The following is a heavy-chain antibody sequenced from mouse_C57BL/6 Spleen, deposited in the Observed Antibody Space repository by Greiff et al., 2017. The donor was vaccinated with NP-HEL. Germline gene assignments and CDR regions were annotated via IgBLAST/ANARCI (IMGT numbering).Heavy chain of an antibody. J-gene: IGHJ4*01. CDR1: GFTFSDYG. CDR2: ISSGSSTI. Sequence: EVNVVESGGGLVKPGGSLKLSCAASGFTFSDYGMHWVRQAPEKGLEWVAYISSGSSTIYYADTVKGRFTISRDNAKNTLFLQMTSLRSEDTAMYYCAGLRQLRLDYYAMDYWGQGTSVTVSS. V-gene: IGHV5-17*01. D-gene: IGHD3-2*02. CDR3: AGLRQLRLDYYAMDY.